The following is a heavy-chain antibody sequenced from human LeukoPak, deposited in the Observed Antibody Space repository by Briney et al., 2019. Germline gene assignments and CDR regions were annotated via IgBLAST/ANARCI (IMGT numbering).Heavy chain of an antibody. J-gene: IGHJ4*02. V-gene: IGHV3-21*01. CDR2: ISSSSSYI. CDR3: ARLQDYYDSSGYPLGGYFDY. CDR1: GFTFSSYS. Sequence: GGSLRLSCAASGFTFSSYSMHWVRQAPGKGLEWVSSISSSSSYIYYADSVKGRFTISRDNAKNSLYLQMNSLRAEDTAVYYCARLQDYYDSSGYPLGGYFDYWGQGTLVTVSS. D-gene: IGHD3-22*01.